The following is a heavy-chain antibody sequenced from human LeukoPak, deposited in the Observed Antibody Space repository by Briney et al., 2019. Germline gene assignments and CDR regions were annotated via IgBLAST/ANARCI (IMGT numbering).Heavy chain of an antibody. D-gene: IGHD3-3*01. CDR2: ISYDGSNK. V-gene: IGHV3-30*18. Sequence: GGSLRLSCAASGFTFSSYGMHWVRQAPGKGLEWVAVISYDGSNKYYADSVKGRFTISRDNSKSTLYLQMNSLRAEDTAVYYCAKDMGFWSGYYYYGMDVWGQGTTVTVSS. CDR3: AKDMGFWSGYYYYGMDV. CDR1: GFTFSSYG. J-gene: IGHJ6*02.